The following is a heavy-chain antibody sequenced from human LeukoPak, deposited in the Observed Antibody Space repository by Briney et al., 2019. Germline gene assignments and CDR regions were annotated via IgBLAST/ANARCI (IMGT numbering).Heavy chain of an antibody. D-gene: IGHD3-10*01. Sequence: GRSLSLSCAASGFTFSNYAMSWVRQAPGKVREWVSGISNSFGNTYYANSVKGRFTISRDNSQNTLYLPMNSLRAEDTAVYYCARDLPLWFGEKYFDYWGQGTLVTVSS. V-gene: IGHV3-23*01. CDR2: ISNSFGNT. J-gene: IGHJ4*02. CDR3: ARDLPLWFGEKYFDY. CDR1: GFTFSNYA.